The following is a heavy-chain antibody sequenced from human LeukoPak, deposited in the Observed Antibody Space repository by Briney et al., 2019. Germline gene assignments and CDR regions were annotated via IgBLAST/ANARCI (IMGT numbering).Heavy chain of an antibody. V-gene: IGHV1-46*01. CDR1: GYTFTSYY. CDR3: ATLRLVPGQTSWAFDI. Sequence: ASVKVSCKASGYTFTSYYMHWVRQAPGQGLEWMGIINPSGGSTSYAQKFQGRVTMTEDTSADTAYMELSSLRSEDTAVYYCATLRLVPGQTSWAFDIWGQGTMVTVSS. J-gene: IGHJ3*02. D-gene: IGHD3-16*01. CDR2: INPSGGST.